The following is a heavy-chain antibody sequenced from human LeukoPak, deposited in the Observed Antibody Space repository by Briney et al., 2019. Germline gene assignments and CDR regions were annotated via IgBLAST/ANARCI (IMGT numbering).Heavy chain of an antibody. CDR3: AHRVPLGYCSSTSCYSYYYYYYMDV. J-gene: IGHJ6*03. CDR1: GFSLSTSGVG. Sequence: SGPTLVNPTQTLTLTCTFSGFSLSTSGVGVGWIRQPPGKALEWLALIYWNDDKRYSPSLKSRLTITKDISKNQVVLTMTNMDPVDIATYYCAHRVPLGYCSSTSCYSYYYYYYMDVWGKGTTVTVSS. V-gene: IGHV2-5*01. D-gene: IGHD2-2*02. CDR2: IYWNDDK.